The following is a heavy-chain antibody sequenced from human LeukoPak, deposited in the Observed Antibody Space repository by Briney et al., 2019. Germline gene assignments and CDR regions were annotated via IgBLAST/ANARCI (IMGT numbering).Heavy chain of an antibody. J-gene: IGHJ3*02. Sequence: GGSLRLSCAASGFTFTIFGLNWVRQAPGKGPEWVSYIDARSGITYYADSVQGRFTLSRDNARESVFLQMDSLRVDNTAVYYCARTYDFGRGPPGDAFDNWGPGTWVIVSS. CDR1: GFTFTIFG. D-gene: IGHD3-3*01. CDR3: ARTYDFGRGPPGDAFDN. CDR2: IDARSGIT. V-gene: IGHV3-48*01.